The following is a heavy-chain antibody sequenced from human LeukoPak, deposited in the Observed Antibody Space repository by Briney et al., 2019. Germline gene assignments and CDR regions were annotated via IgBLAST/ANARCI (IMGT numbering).Heavy chain of an antibody. D-gene: IGHD1-26*01. Sequence: GGPLRLSCAASGFTFSSIAMSWVRQAPDKGLEWVSTISGSGGGTYYADSVKGRFTISRDDSKNTLYLQMNSLRADDTAVYYCAKDLGRYRNNFFDYWGQGNLVTVSS. CDR3: AKDLGRYRNNFFDY. CDR2: ISGSGGGT. J-gene: IGHJ4*02. CDR1: GFTFSSIA. V-gene: IGHV3-23*01.